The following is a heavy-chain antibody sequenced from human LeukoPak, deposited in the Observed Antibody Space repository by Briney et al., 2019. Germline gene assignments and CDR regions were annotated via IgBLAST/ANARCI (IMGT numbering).Heavy chain of an antibody. Sequence: GESLKISCKGSGYSFTSYWIGWVRQVPWKGLEWMGIIYPGDSDTRYSPSFQGQVTISADKSISTAYLQWSSLKASDTAMYYCARMMATWTAHFDYWGQGTMVTVSS. CDR2: IYPGDSDT. CDR1: GYSFTSYW. V-gene: IGHV5-51*01. J-gene: IGHJ4*02. CDR3: ARMMATWTAHFDY. D-gene: IGHD5-24*01.